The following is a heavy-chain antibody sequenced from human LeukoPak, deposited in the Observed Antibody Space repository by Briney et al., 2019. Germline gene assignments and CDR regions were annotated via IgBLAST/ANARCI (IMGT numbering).Heavy chain of an antibody. V-gene: IGHV6-1*01. Sequence: LSQTLSLTCAISGDSVSNNNYAWNWIRQSPSRGLEWLGRTYYRSQWKNDYARIVMGRISVDPDTSKNQFSLHLRSVTPDDTAVYYCAGGYAFDVWGQGTMVTVSS. J-gene: IGHJ3*01. CDR2: TYYRSQWKN. CDR3: AGGYAFDV. CDR1: GDSVSNNNYA.